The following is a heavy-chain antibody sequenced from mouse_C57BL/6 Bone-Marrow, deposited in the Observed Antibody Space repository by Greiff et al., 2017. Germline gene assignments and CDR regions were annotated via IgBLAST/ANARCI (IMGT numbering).Heavy chain of an antibody. CDR3: ARSGPLGRSFDY. V-gene: IGHV1-55*01. J-gene: IGHJ2*01. Sequence: QVQLQQPGAELVKPGASVKMSCKASGYTFTSYWITWVKQRPGQGLEWIGDIYPTSGRTNYNEKFKSKAILTIDTSSNTAYMQLSSLTSEDSAFFYCARSGPLGRSFDYEYRGTTLTVTS. D-gene: IGHD4-1*01. CDR1: GYTFTSYW. CDR2: IYPTSGRT.